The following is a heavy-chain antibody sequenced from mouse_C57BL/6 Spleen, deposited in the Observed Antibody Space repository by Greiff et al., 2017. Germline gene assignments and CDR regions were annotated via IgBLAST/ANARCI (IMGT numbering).Heavy chain of an antibody. V-gene: IGHV1-64*01. CDR1: GYTFTSYW. Sequence: QVQLQQPGAELVKPGASVKLSCKASGYTFTSYWMHWVKQRPGQGLEWIGMIHPNSGSTNYNEKFKSKATLTVDKSSSTAYMQLSSLTSEDSAVYYCAREGRIITTGVAFPYWYFDVWGTGTTVTVSS. J-gene: IGHJ1*03. CDR3: AREGRIITTGVAFPYWYFDV. CDR2: IHPNSGST. D-gene: IGHD1-1*01.